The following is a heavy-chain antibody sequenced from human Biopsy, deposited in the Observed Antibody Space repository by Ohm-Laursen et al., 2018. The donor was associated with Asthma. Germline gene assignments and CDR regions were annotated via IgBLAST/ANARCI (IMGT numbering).Heavy chain of an antibody. CDR1: GYTFIGCH. CDR2: INPNSGGT. Sequence: SVKVSCKASGYTFIGCHIHWMRQAPGQGLEWMGRINPNSGGTNYAQKFQGRITMTRDTSISTAYMEVSRLRSDDTAVYYCARGQKSAGDRWFDPWGQGTLVTVSS. J-gene: IGHJ5*02. V-gene: IGHV1-2*06. CDR3: ARGQKSAGDRWFDP. D-gene: IGHD6-13*01.